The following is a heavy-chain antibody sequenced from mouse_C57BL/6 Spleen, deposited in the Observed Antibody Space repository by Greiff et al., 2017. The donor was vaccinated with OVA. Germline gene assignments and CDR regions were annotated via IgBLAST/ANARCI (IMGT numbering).Heavy chain of an antibody. CDR1: GFSLTSYG. Sequence: VMLVESGPGLVQPSQSLSITCTVSGFSLTSYGVHWVRQSPGKGLEWLGVIWSGGSTDYNAAFISRLSISKDNSKIQVFFKMNSLQADDTAIYYCARTMVTTWGYFDYWGQGTTLTVSS. J-gene: IGHJ2*01. V-gene: IGHV2-2*01. D-gene: IGHD2-2*01. CDR3: ARTMVTTWGYFDY. CDR2: IWSGGST.